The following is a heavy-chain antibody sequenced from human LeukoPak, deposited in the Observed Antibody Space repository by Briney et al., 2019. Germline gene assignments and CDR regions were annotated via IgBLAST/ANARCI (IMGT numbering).Heavy chain of an antibody. D-gene: IGHD2-2*01. J-gene: IGHJ5*02. V-gene: IGHV4-39*01. Sequence: PSETLSLTCSVSGGSIISSSHYWSWIRQPPGKELEWIGSIYYSGSTYYNPSLMSRVTISVDTSKNQFSLKLSSVTAADTAVYYCARHYFCGGTTCYDNFFDPWGQGTLVTVSS. CDR1: GGSIISSSHY. CDR3: ARHYFCGGTTCYDNFFDP. CDR2: IYYSGST.